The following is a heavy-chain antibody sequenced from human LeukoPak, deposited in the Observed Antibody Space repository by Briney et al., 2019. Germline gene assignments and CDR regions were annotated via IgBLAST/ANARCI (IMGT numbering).Heavy chain of an antibody. CDR1: GGSISSSSYY. V-gene: IGHV4-39*01. Sequence: SETLSLTCTVSGGSISSSSYYWGWIRQPPGKGLEWIGSIYYSGSTYYNPSLKSRVTISVDTSRNQFSLKLSSVTAADTAVYYCARQSRVDYYGSGSYYNKTLDYWGQGTLVTVSS. J-gene: IGHJ4*02. CDR3: ARQSRVDYYGSGSYYNKTLDY. D-gene: IGHD3-10*01. CDR2: IYYSGST.